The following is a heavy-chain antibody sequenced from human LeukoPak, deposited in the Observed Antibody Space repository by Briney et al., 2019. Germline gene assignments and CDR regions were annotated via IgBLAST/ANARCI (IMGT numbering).Heavy chain of an antibody. D-gene: IGHD6-13*01. CDR1: GYTFTGYY. CDR2: INPDSGGT. Sequence: GASVKVSCKASGYTFTGYYMHWVRQAPGQGLEWMGWINPDSGGTKYAQKFQDRVTMTSDTSISTAYMELSSLRSEGTAVYYCASGGIAAAGHWGQGTLVTVSS. V-gene: IGHV1-2*02. CDR3: ASGGIAAAGH. J-gene: IGHJ4*02.